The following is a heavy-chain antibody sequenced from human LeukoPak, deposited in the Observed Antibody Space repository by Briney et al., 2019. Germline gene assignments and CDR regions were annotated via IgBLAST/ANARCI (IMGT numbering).Heavy chain of an antibody. D-gene: IGHD5-24*01. V-gene: IGHV3-11*05. CDR2: ISSTITYT. Sequence: GGSLRLSCAASAFIFSDYYMNWIRQAPGKGLEWVSYISSTITYTNYADSVKGRFTISRDNAKNSLYLQMNSLRAEDTAVYYCARVRDGYNLDAFDIWGPGTMVTVSS. J-gene: IGHJ3*02. CDR3: ARVRDGYNLDAFDI. CDR1: AFIFSDYY.